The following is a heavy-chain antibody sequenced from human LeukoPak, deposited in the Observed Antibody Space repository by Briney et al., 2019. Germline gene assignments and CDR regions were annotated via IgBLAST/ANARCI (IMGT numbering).Heavy chain of an antibody. CDR3: VRVRKFYYGSGSYPDAFDI. CDR1: GYTFTGYY. D-gene: IGHD3-10*01. V-gene: IGHV1-2*02. Sequence: ASVKVSCKASGYTFTGYYMHWVRQAPGQGLEWMGWINPNSGGTNYPQNFQGRVTMTRDTSISIAYMELSRLRSDDTAVYYCVRVRKFYYGSGSYPDAFDIWGQGTMVTVSS. J-gene: IGHJ3*02. CDR2: INPNSGGT.